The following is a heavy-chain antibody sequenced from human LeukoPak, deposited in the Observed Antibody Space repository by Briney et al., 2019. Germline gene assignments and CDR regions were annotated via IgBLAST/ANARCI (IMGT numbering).Heavy chain of an antibody. V-gene: IGHV3-11*01. J-gene: IGHJ4*02. D-gene: IGHD3-22*01. Sequence: GGSLRLSCAAFGFTFSDYYMSWIRQAPGMGLEWVSYISSRGASQYYADSVKGRFTLSRDNAKNSLYLQMNSLRAEDSAVYYCARHYYDDSGYYYFDYWGQGTLVTVSS. CDR2: ISSRGASQ. CDR1: GFTFSDYY. CDR3: ARHYYDDSGYYYFDY.